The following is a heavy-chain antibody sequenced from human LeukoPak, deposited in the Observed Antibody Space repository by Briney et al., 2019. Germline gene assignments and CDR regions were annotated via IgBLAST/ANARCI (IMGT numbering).Heavy chain of an antibody. D-gene: IGHD3-10*01. J-gene: IGHJ4*02. CDR1: GFTFSSYS. CDR3: VRGLSGSYSY. V-gene: IGHV3-21*01. Sequence: PGGSLRLSCAASGFTFSSYSMNWVRQAPGKGLEWVSYISNSGDNIYYGDSVKGRFTISRDNAKDSLYLQMNSLRAEDTAVYYCVRGLSGSYSYWGQGTLVTVSS. CDR2: ISNSGDNI.